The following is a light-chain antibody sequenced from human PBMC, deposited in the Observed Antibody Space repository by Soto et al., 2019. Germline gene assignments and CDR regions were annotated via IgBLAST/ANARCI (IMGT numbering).Light chain of an antibody. J-gene: IGKJ1*01. CDR2: AAS. CDR3: QHCYSTRWT. V-gene: IGKV1-39*01. Sequence: DLQMTQSPSSLSASVGDRVTITCRAGQSISSYLNWYQQKPGKAPKLLIYAASSLQSGVPSRFSGSGSGTDFTLTISSLQPEDFATYYCQHCYSTRWTFGEGTKVEIK. CDR1: QSISSY.